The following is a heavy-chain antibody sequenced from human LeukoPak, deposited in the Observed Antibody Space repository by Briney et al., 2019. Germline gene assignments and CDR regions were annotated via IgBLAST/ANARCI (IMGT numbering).Heavy chain of an antibody. V-gene: IGHV1-2*02. D-gene: IGHD4-17*01. CDR2: INPNSGGT. Sequence: ASVKVSCKASGYTFTGYYMHWVRQAPGQGLEWMGWINPNSGGTNYAQKFQGRVTMTRDTSISTAYMELSRLRSDDTAVYYCARDRAVTTDSTFDIWGQGTMATVSS. J-gene: IGHJ3*02. CDR3: ARDRAVTTDSTFDI. CDR1: GYTFTGYY.